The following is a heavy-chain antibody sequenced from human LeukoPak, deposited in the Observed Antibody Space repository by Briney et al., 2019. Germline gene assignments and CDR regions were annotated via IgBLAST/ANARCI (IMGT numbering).Heavy chain of an antibody. Sequence: GSPKPPCGTPGFPFSDYHMNWIRQAPGKGLGWVSHISSFSNFRSYADSVKGRFTISRDNAKNSLYLQVNSLRAEDTAVYYCARPTIAAAGNFEYWGQGTLVTVSS. CDR3: ARPTIAAAGNFEY. V-gene: IGHV3-11*03. CDR2: ISSFSNFR. J-gene: IGHJ4*02. CDR1: GFPFSDYH. D-gene: IGHD6-13*01.